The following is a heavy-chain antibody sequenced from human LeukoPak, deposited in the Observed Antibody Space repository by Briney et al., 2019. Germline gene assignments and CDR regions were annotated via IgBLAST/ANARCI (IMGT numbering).Heavy chain of an antibody. Sequence: GGSLRLSCAASGFTCSIYDMHWVRQGTGKGLEWVSGIDTAGGTYYPDSVKGRFTMSRENAKNSLHLQMNSLRAGDTAVYYCARAVAGTHWLDPWGQGTLVTVSS. CDR2: IDTAGGT. CDR1: GFTCSIYD. J-gene: IGHJ5*02. D-gene: IGHD6-19*01. V-gene: IGHV3-13*01. CDR3: ARAVAGTHWLDP.